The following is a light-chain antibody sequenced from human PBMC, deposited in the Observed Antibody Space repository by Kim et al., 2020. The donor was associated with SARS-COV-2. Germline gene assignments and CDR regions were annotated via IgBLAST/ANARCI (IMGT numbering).Light chain of an antibody. CDR2: GAS. CDR3: QQYDNWPPLT. J-gene: IGKJ2*01. Sequence: EIVMTQSPATLSVSPGERATLSCRASQSISTNLAWYQQKPGQAPRLLIYGASTRATDIPARFGGSGSGTEFTLTISSLQSEDFAVYYCQQYDNWPPLTFGQGTKLEI. CDR1: QSISTN. V-gene: IGKV3-15*01.